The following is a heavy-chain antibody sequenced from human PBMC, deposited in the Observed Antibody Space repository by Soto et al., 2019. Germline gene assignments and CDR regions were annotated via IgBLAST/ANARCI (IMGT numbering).Heavy chain of an antibody. CDR2: IWYDGSNK. Sequence: GGSLRLSCAASGFTFSSYGMHWVRQAPGKGLEWVAVIWYDGSNKYYADSVKGRFTISRDNSKNTLYLQMNSLRAEDTAVYYCARGYSSSWSLYYYYGMDVWGQGTTVTVSS. CDR3: ARGYSSSWSLYYYYGMDV. V-gene: IGHV3-33*01. J-gene: IGHJ6*02. D-gene: IGHD6-13*01. CDR1: GFTFSSYG.